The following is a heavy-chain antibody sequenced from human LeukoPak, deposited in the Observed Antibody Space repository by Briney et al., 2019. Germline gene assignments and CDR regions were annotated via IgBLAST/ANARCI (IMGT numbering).Heavy chain of an antibody. J-gene: IGHJ4*02. V-gene: IGHV7-4-1*02. D-gene: IGHD5-18*01. Sequence: ASVKVSCKTSGYTFTSYAMNWVRQAPGQGPEWMGWINTNTGNPTYAQGFTGRFVFSLDTSVSTAYLQISSLKAEDTAVYYCARDGYSYGYAVIDYWGQGTLVTVSS. CDR1: GYTFTSYA. CDR2: INTNTGNP. CDR3: ARDGYSYGYAVIDY.